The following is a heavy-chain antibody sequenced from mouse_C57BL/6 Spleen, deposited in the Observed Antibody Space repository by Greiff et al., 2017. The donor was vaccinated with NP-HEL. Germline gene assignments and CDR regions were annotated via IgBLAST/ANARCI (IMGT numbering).Heavy chain of an antibody. V-gene: IGHV1-80*01. CDR2: IYPGDGDT. CDR3: ARNGSPYYFGH. D-gene: IGHD1-1*01. J-gene: IGHJ2*01. CDR1: GYAFSSYW. Sequence: QVQLKQSGAELVKPGASVKISCKASGYAFSSYWMNWVKQRPGKGLEWIGQIYPGDGDTNYNGKFKGKATLTADKSSSTAYMQLSSLTSEDSAVYFCARNGSPYYFGHRGQGTTLTGSS.